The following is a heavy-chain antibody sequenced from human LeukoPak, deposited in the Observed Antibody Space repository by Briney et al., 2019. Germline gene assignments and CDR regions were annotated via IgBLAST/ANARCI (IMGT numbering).Heavy chain of an antibody. CDR2: ISSSSSYI. V-gene: IGHV3-21*01. D-gene: IGHD4-17*01. J-gene: IGHJ6*03. CDR1: GFTFSSYS. Sequence: GGSLRLSCAASGFTFSSYSMNWVRQAPGKGLEWVPSISSSSSYIYYADSVKGRFTISRDNAKNSLYLQMNSLRAEDTAVYYCARGSYDYGDYVPYYYYYMDVWGKGTTVAVSS. CDR3: ARGSYDYGDYVPYYYYYMDV.